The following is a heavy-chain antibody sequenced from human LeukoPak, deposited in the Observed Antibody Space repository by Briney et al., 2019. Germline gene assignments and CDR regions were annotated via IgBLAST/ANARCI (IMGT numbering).Heavy chain of an antibody. V-gene: IGHV3-23*01. J-gene: IGHJ3*02. CDR2: ISGSGGST. CDR3: AKDQGGEITIFGVVIRKDAFDI. Sequence: GGSLRLSCAASGFTFSSYAMSWVRQAPGKGLEWVSAISGSGGSTYYADSVKGRFTISRDNSKNTLYLQMNRLRAEDTAVYYCAKDQGGEITIFGVVIRKDAFDIWGQGTMVTVSS. CDR1: GFTFSSYA. D-gene: IGHD3-3*01.